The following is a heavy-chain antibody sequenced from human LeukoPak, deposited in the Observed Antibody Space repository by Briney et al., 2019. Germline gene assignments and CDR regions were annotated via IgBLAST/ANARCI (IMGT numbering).Heavy chain of an antibody. CDR3: ARFLVTFGGDRPFDN. V-gene: IGHV4-59*01. CDR1: GFTFSSYW. Sequence: PGGSLRLSCAASGFTFSSYWMSWIRQPPGKGLEWIGYIYYSGSTNYNPSLKSRVTISVDTSKNQFSLKLSSVTAADTAVYYCARFLVTFGGDRPFDNWGQGTLVTVSS. J-gene: IGHJ4*02. D-gene: IGHD3-16*01. CDR2: IYYSGST.